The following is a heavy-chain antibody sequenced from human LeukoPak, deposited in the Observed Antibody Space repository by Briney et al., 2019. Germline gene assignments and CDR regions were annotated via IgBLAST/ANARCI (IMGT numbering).Heavy chain of an antibody. D-gene: IGHD3-16*01. CDR2: IDSSGGYM. J-gene: IGHJ4*02. Sequence: GGSLRLSCEASGFTFNTYSMNWARQAPGKGLEWVSSIDSSGGYMFYADSVKGRFIISRDNAKDSLYLQMNSLRAEDTALYYCAKDMGRLRLGALPPSFDYWGQGSLVTVSS. CDR3: AKDMGRLRLGALPPSFDY. V-gene: IGHV3-21*04. CDR1: GFTFNTYS.